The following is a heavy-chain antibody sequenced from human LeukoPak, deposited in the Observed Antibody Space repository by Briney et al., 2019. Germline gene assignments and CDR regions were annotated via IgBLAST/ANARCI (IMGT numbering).Heavy chain of an antibody. CDR2: ISGSGGST. V-gene: IGHV3-23*01. D-gene: IGHD3-3*01. J-gene: IGHJ4*02. CDR1: GFTFSRYA. Sequence: PGGSLRLSCAASGFTFSRYAMTWVRQAPGKGLEWVSAISGSGGSTYYAASVKGRFTISRDNSQNTLYLQMNSLRAEDTAVYYCARDSVTIFGVDLYYFDYWGQGTLVTVSS. CDR3: ARDSVTIFGVDLYYFDY.